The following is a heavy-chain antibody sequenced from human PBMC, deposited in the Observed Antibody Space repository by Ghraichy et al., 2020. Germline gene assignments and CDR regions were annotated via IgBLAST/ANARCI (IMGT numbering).Heavy chain of an antibody. J-gene: IGHJ5*02. D-gene: IGHD5-18*01. CDR1: GGSISSYF. CDR3: ARALGGYSWGGNWFDP. Sequence: SETLSLTCTVSGGSISSYFWGWIRQPPGKGLEWIGYIFYSGSTNYNPSLKSRVTISVDTSKNQFSLKLSSVTAADTAVYYCARALGGYSWGGNWFDPWGQGTLVIVSS. V-gene: IGHV4-59*01. CDR2: IFYSGST.